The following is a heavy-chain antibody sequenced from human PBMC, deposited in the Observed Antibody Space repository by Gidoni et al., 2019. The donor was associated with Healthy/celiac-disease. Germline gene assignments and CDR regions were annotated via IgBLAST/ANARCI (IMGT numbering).Heavy chain of an antibody. J-gene: IGHJ5*02. CDR2: INHSGST. D-gene: IGHD4-17*01. CDR3: ALVADYGGNSYWFDP. V-gene: IGHV4-34*01. CDR1: GGSFSGYY. Sequence: QVQLQQWGAGLLKPSETLSLTCAVYGGSFSGYYWSWIRQPPGKGLEWIGEINHSGSTNYNPSLKIRVTRSVDTSKNQFSLKLSSLTAADTALYYCALVADYGGNSYWFDPWGQGTLVTVSS.